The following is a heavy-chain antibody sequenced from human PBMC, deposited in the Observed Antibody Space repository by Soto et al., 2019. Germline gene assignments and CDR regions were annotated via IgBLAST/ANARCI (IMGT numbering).Heavy chain of an antibody. CDR3: ARWDYGDYARFDY. CDR1: GYTFTSHD. CDR2: MNPNSGNT. V-gene: IGHV1-8*01. J-gene: IGHJ4*02. Sequence: QVQLVQSGAEVKKSGASVKVSCKASGYTFTSHDINWVRQATGQGLEWMGWMNPNSGNTGYAQKFKGRVTRTRNTSISTAYMELSSLRSEDTAVYYCARWDYGDYARFDYWGQGTLVTVSS. D-gene: IGHD4-17*01.